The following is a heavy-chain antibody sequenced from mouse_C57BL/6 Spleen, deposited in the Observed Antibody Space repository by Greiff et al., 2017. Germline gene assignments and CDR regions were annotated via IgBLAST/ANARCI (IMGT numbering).Heavy chain of an antibody. J-gene: IGHJ2*01. V-gene: IGHV1-64*01. D-gene: IGHD2-4*01. CDR3: ASVYYDYDGDYCDY. Sequence: QVQLQQPGAELVKPGASVKLSCKASGYTFTSYWMHWVKQRPGQGLEWIGMIHPNSGSTNYNEKFKSKATLTVDKSSSTAYMQLSSLTSEDSAVFYCASVYYDYDGDYCDYWGQGTTLTVPS. CDR1: GYTFTSYW. CDR2: IHPNSGST.